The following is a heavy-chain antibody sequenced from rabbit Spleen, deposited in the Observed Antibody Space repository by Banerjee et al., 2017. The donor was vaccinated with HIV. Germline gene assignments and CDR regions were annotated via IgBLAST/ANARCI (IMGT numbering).Heavy chain of an antibody. CDR3: ARDTSSSFSSYGMDL. J-gene: IGHJ6*01. V-gene: IGHV1S40*01. CDR1: GVSFSFSSY. Sequence: EESGGGLVKPGASLTLTCAASGVSFSFSSYMCWVRQAPGKGLEWIACIEVGSSDFTYYASWAKGRFTISKTSSTTVTLQVTRLTAADTTTYFCARDTSSSFSSYGMDLWGPGTLVTVS. D-gene: IGHD1-1*01. CDR2: IEVGSSDFT.